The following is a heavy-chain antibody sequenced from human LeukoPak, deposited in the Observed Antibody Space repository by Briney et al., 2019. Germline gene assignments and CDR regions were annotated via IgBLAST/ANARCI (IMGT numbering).Heavy chain of an antibody. V-gene: IGHV4-4*07. CDR3: ARDGYDILTAYYILLDY. D-gene: IGHD3-9*01. CDR1: GGSISSYY. CDR2: IYPSGDT. Sequence: SETLSLTCTVSGGSISSYYWSWIRQPAGKGLEWIGRIYPSGDTNYNDNASLKSRVTLSVDTSKNQFSLKLSSVTAADTAVYYCARDGYDILTAYYILLDYWGQGTLVTVTS. J-gene: IGHJ4*02.